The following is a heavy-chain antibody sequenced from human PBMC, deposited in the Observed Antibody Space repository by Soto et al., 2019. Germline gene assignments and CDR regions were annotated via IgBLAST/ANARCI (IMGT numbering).Heavy chain of an antibody. D-gene: IGHD1-7*01. CDR3: ARSPNWNYGGDAFGI. CDR2: IYSGGST. J-gene: IGHJ3*02. CDR1: GFTVSSNY. Sequence: SLRLSCAASGFTVSSNYMSWVRQAPGKGLEWVSVIYSGGSTYYADSVKGRFTISRDNSKNTLYLQMNSLRAEDTAVYYCARSPNWNYGGDAFGIWGQGTMVTVSS. V-gene: IGHV3-53*01.